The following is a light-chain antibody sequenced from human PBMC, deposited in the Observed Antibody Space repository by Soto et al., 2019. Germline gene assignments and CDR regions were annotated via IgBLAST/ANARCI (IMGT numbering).Light chain of an antibody. CDR2: DNN. CDR3: ATWDYSLTGEV. J-gene: IGLJ2*01. CDR1: SSNIGNNY. Sequence: QSVLTQPPSVSAAPGQKVTTSCSGSSSNIGNNYVSWYQQLPGTAPKLLIYDNNKRPSGIPDRFSGSKSGTSGTLDITGLQTGDEADYYCATWDYSLTGEVFGGGTKLTVL. V-gene: IGLV1-51*01.